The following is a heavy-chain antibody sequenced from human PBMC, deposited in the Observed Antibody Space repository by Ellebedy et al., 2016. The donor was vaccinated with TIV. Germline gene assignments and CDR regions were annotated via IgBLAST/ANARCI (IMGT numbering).Heavy chain of an antibody. CDR1: GGSITSYF. D-gene: IGHD5-12*01. V-gene: IGHV4-59*01. J-gene: IGHJ5*02. Sequence: MPGGSLRLSCNVSGGSITSYFWTWIRQTPGKGLEWIGYVYYTGTTDYNPSLSSRVTISIDTSKSQFSLRLKSVTAADTAVYYCAREGIVATMFIDPWGPGTLVTVSS. CDR2: VYYTGTT. CDR3: AREGIVATMFIDP.